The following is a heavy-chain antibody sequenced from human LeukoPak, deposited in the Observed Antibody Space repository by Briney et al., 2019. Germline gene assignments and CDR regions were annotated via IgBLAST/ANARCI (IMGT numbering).Heavy chain of an antibody. CDR1: GYTFTSYY. J-gene: IGHJ4*02. Sequence: ASVNVSCKASGYTFTSYYMHWVRQAPGQGLEWMGIINPSGGSKSYAQKFQGRVTMTRDMSTSTVYMELSSLRSEDTAVYYCARGITMVRGPFALHYWGQGTLVTVSS. V-gene: IGHV1-46*01. CDR3: ARGITMVRGPFALHY. CDR2: INPSGGSK. D-gene: IGHD3-10*01.